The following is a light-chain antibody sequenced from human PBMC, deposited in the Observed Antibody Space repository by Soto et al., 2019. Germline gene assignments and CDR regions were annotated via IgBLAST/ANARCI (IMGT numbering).Light chain of an antibody. Sequence: QSALTQPASVSGSPGQSITISCTGTSSDVGSYNLVSWYQQHPGKAPKLMIYEVSKRPSGVSNRFSGSKSGNTASLTISGLQPEDEADYYCCSYARVFGTGTKVTVL. V-gene: IGLV2-23*02. CDR2: EVS. J-gene: IGLJ1*01. CDR1: SSDVGSYNL. CDR3: CSYARV.